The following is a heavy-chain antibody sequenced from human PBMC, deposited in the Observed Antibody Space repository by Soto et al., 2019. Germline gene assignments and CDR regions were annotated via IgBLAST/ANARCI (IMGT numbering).Heavy chain of an antibody. CDR2: ISPNSGAT. D-gene: IGHD2-21*01. V-gene: IGHV1-2*02. J-gene: IGHJ1*01. CDR3: ARGPRTQLWLTFAH. Sequence: ASVKVSCKASGYTFSDYYLHWVRQAPGQGLEWMGWISPNSGATEYAPKFQGRVTMTTDTSISTAFLKLASLRPDDTAIYYCARGPRTQLWLTFAHWGQGTLVTVSS. CDR1: GYTFSDYY.